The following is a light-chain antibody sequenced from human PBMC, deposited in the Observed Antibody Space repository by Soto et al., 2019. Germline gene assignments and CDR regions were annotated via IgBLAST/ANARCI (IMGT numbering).Light chain of an antibody. CDR3: DQFGNYPPYN. Sequence: EIVLTQSPGTLSLSPGARATLSCRPSPSVSSSYLAWYQQKPGQAPRLLIDGASSRATGIPDRFSGSASGTDFTLTISRVEPEDSAVYYCDQFGNYPPYNFGRGTLLEIK. J-gene: IGKJ2*01. CDR1: PSVSSSY. CDR2: GAS. V-gene: IGKV3-20*01.